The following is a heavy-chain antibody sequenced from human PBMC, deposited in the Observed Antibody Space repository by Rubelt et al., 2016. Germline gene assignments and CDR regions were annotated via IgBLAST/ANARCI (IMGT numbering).Heavy chain of an antibody. V-gene: IGHV3-48*04. CDR1: GFTFSSYS. D-gene: IGHD3-22*01. J-gene: IGHJ3*02. CDR3: ARDLVRGTMIVENAVDI. Sequence: EVQLVESGGGLVQPGGSLRLSCAASGFTFSSYSMNWVRQAPGKGLEWVSYISSSSSTIYYADSVKGRFTISRDNAKNSLYLQMNSRGAEETAVYYCARDLVRGTMIVENAVDIWGQGTMVTVSS. CDR2: ISSSSSTI.